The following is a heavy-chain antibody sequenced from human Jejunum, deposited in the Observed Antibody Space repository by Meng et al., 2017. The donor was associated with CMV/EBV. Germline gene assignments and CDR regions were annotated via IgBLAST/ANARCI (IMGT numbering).Heavy chain of an antibody. D-gene: IGHD4-17*01. CDR1: GFPFRFYS. CDR2: IKQDGSET. J-gene: IGHJ4*02. CDR3: ARENDYGDANLDY. Sequence: CAHSGFPFRFYSLSSVPQTPGKGLEWVANIKQDGSETDYLDSVKGRFTISRDNAKNSVYLRMKSLRAEDTAVYYCARENDYGDANLDYWGQGTLVTVSS. V-gene: IGHV3-7*01.